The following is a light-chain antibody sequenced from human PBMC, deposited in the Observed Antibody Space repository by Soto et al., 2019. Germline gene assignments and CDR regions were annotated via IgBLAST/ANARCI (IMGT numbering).Light chain of an antibody. V-gene: IGLV7-46*01. Sequence: QAVVTQDSSLTVSPGGTVTLTCGSSPRAVTSGHSPYWFQQKPGQAPRTLIYDTSNTHSWTPARFSGSLLGGKAALTLSGAHPEDEAEYYCLLPYSGARPVFGTGTKVTV. CDR3: LLPYSGARPV. J-gene: IGLJ1*01. CDR2: DTS. CDR1: PRAVTSGHS.